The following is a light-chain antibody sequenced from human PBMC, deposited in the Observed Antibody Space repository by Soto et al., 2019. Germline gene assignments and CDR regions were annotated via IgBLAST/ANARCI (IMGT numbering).Light chain of an antibody. J-gene: IGKJ5*01. CDR1: QSVSSSY. CDR3: QQDGSSPIT. V-gene: IGKV3D-20*01. CDR2: DAS. Sequence: EIVLTQSPATLSLSPGERATLSCGASQSVSSSYLAWYQQKPGLAPRLLIYDASSRATGIPDRFSGSGSGTDFTLTISRLEPEDCAVYYCQQDGSSPITFGQGTRLEIK.